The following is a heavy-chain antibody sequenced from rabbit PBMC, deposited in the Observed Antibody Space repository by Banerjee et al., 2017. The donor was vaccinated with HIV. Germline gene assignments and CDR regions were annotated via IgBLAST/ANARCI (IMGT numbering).Heavy chain of an antibody. CDR1: GFYFSNKYV. J-gene: IGHJ4*01. CDR3: ARDFAGVTGWNFGL. D-gene: IGHD4-2*01. CDR2: INTSSGNT. Sequence: QEQLEESGGDLVKPEGSLTLTCTASGFYFSNKYVMCWVRQAPGKGLEWIACINTSSGNTVYASWAKGRFTISKTSWTTVTLQMTSLTAADTATYFCARDFAGVTGWNFGLWGPGTLVTVS. V-gene: IGHV1S45*01.